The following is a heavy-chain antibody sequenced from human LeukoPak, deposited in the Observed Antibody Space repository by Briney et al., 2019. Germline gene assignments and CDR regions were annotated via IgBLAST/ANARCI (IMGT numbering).Heavy chain of an antibody. V-gene: IGHV1-69*13. CDR2: IIPIFGTA. J-gene: IGHJ6*03. Sequence: ASVKVSCKASGGTFSSYAISWVRQAPGQGLEWIGGIIPIFGTANYAQKFQGRVTITADESPSTVYMELKSLRSEDTAVYYCARAGHGFGELLYSPSYYMDVWGKGTTVTISS. CDR1: GGTFSSYA. CDR3: ARAGHGFGELLYSPSYYMDV. D-gene: IGHD3-10*01.